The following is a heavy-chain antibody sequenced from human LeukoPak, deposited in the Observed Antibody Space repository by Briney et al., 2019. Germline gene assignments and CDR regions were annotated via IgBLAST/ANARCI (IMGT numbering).Heavy chain of an antibody. CDR2: IYYSGST. CDR1: GGSISSGDYY. D-gene: IGHD3-22*01. Sequence: SETLSLTCTVSGGSISSGDYYWSWIRQPPGKGLEWIGYIYYSGSTYYNPSLKSRVTISVDTSKNQFSLKLSSVTAADTAVYYCARAPYYYDSSGYYRWWYFDRWGRGTLVTVSS. J-gene: IGHJ2*01. V-gene: IGHV4-30-4*01. CDR3: ARAPYYYDSSGYYRWWYFDR.